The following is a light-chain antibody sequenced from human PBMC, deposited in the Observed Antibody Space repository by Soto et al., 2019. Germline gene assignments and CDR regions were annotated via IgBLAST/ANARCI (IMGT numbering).Light chain of an antibody. CDR2: DTY. J-gene: IGLJ2*01. V-gene: IGLV7-46*01. CDR1: TGAVTSDHF. CDR3: LLSYSDGYVI. Sequence: QTVVTQEPSLTVSQGGTVTLTCGSSTGAVTSDHFPYWFQQKPGQAPKKLIYDTYNRHSCTPARFSGSLLGGKAALTLSDAQPEDEADYYCLLSYSDGYVIFGGGTKVTVL.